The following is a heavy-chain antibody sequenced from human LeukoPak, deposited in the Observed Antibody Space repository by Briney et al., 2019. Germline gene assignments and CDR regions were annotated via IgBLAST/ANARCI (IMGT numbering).Heavy chain of an antibody. CDR1: GGSISSYY. CDR2: IYFTGST. J-gene: IGHJ5*01. CDR3: ARGGTIGNWFDS. Sequence: PSETLSLTCTVSGGSISSYYWSWIRQPPGKGLEWIAYIYFTGSTYYNPSLRSRLIISIDTSENQLSLKLSSVTAADTAIYYCARGGTIGNWFDSWGQGALVTVSS. D-gene: IGHD1/OR15-1a*01. V-gene: IGHV4-4*09.